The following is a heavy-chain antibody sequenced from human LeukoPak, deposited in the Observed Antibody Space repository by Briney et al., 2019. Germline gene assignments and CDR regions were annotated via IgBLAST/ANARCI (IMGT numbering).Heavy chain of an antibody. D-gene: IGHD3-22*01. CDR1: GFSFRSYA. CDR2: IWYDGSNK. Sequence: PGGSLRLSCAASGFSFRSYAMHWVCQAPGKGLEWVAGIWYDGSNKYYADSVKGRFTISRDNSKNTVYLQMNSLRAEDTAVYYCAREGRDSSGYLFDYWGQGTLVTVSS. V-gene: IGHV3-33*01. CDR3: AREGRDSSGYLFDY. J-gene: IGHJ4*02.